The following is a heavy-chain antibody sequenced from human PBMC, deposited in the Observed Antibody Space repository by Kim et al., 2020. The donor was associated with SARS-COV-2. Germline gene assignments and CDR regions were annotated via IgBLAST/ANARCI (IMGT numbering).Heavy chain of an antibody. D-gene: IGHD4-17*01. Sequence: TSSDPSHTSRVTISVDTSKNPFSLKLSSVTAADTAVYYCARAPLGDYVDYWGQGTLVTVSS. J-gene: IGHJ4*02. V-gene: IGHV4-31*02. CDR2: T. CDR3: ARAPLGDYVDY.